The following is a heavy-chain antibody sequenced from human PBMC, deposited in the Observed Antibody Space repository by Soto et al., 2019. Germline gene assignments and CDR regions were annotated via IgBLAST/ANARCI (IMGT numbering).Heavy chain of an antibody. CDR1: GLTFSKYW. CDR2: ISSEGTTT. D-gene: IGHD2-8*01. CDR3: AIQDCTNDVCLEAAVTVGGALEY. J-gene: IGHJ4*02. V-gene: IGHV3-74*01. Sequence: EVQLVESGGGLVQPGKALRLSCAASGLTFSKYWMHWVRQAPGKGPGWVSHISSEGTTTDYADSVKGRFTISRDNAKNTLNLQMDSLRVEGTAVYYCAIQDCTNDVCLEAAVTVGGALEYWGQGAQVTVSS.